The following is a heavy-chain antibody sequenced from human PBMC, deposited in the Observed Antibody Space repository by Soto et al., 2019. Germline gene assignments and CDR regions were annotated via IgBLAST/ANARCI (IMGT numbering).Heavy chain of an antibody. CDR3: ARDRLRLGELSLLGYFDY. Sequence: HPGGSLRLSCAASGFTFSSYAMHWVRQAPGKGLEWVALISYDGSDKYYADSVKGRFTISRDNSKNTLSVQMDSLRAEGTAVYYCARDRLRLGELSLLGYFDYWGQGTLVTVSS. D-gene: IGHD3-16*02. CDR1: GFTFSSYA. CDR2: ISYDGSDK. J-gene: IGHJ4*02. V-gene: IGHV3-30-3*01.